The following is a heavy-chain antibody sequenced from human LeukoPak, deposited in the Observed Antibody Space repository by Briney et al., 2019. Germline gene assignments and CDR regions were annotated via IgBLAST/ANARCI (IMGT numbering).Heavy chain of an antibody. CDR3: ARSRPPDY. CDR1: GGSISSYY. Sequence: SETPSVTCTVSGGSISSYYWSWIRQPPGKGLEWIGYIYYSGSTNYNPSLKSRVTISVDTSKNQFSLKLSSVTAADTAVYYCARSRPPDYWGQGTLVTVSS. J-gene: IGHJ4*02. CDR2: IYYSGST. V-gene: IGHV4-59*01.